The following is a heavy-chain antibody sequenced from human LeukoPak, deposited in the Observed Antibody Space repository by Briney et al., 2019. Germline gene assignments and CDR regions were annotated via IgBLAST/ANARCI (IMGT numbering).Heavy chain of an antibody. J-gene: IGHJ4*02. CDR3: ARGSSFHNY. CDR1: GFIFEDYG. CDR2: INGNGGSR. V-gene: IGHV3-20*04. Sequence: PGGSLRLSCAASGFIFEDYGMTWVRQAPGKGLGWVSGINGNGGSRGYADSVKGRFTISRDNANNSLYLQMNSLRAEDTALYYCARGSSFHNYWGQGTLVTVSS. D-gene: IGHD6-6*01.